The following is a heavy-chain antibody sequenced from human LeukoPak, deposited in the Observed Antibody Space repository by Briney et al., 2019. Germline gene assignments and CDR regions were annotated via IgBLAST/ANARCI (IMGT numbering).Heavy chain of an antibody. CDR3: ARDLRGGYVPSFDY. Sequence: SETLSLTCTVSGGSISSSSYYWGWIRQPPGKGLEWIGRIYYSGSTYYNPSLKSRVTISVDTSKNQFSLKLSSVTAADTAVYYCARDLRGGYVPSFDYWGQETLVTVSS. J-gene: IGHJ4*02. D-gene: IGHD5-12*01. V-gene: IGHV4-39*07. CDR1: GGSISSSSYY. CDR2: IYYSGST.